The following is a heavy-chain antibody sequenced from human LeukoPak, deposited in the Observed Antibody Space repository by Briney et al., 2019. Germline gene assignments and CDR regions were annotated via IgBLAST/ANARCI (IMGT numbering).Heavy chain of an antibody. D-gene: IGHD3-10*01. CDR1: GGSVSNGNYY. V-gene: IGHV4-61*01. Sequence: SETLTLTCTVSGGSVSNGNYYWSWLRQPPGKALEWIGYIYYSGSTYYNPSLEGRVTISVDTSKNQFSVKLSSVTTADTAVYYCARSQNYYGSGDYWSQGTLVTVSS. CDR3: ARSQNYYGSGDY. J-gene: IGHJ4*02. CDR2: IYYSGST.